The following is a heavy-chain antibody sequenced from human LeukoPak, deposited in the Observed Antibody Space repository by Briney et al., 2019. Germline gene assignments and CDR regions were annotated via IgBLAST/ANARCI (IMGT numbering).Heavy chain of an antibody. J-gene: IGHJ5*02. D-gene: IGHD2-2*01. V-gene: IGHV1-46*01. CDR3: ARGGAYQLLWKPRRNWFDP. CDR1: GGTFSGYA. CDR2: INPSGGST. Sequence: ASVKVSCTASGGTFSGYAISWVRQAPGQGLEWMGIINPSGGSTSYAQKFQGRVTMTRDTSTSTVYMELSSLRSEDTAVYYCARGGAYQLLWKPRRNWFDPCGQGTLVTVSS.